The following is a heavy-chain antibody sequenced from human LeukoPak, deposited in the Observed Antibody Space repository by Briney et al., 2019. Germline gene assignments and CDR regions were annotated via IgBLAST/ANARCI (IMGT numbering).Heavy chain of an antibody. Sequence: SETLSLTCAVSGCSFISYDWSWIRQPPGKGLEWVGYIYYNGSTSYSPSLKSRVTISVDTSNNQFSLKLSSVTAADKAVYYCARDTSGHRRGSFDYWGQGTQVTVSS. CDR2: IYYNGST. CDR1: GCSFISYD. V-gene: IGHV4-59*01. J-gene: IGHJ4*02. CDR3: ARDTSGHRRGSFDY. D-gene: IGHD2-8*01.